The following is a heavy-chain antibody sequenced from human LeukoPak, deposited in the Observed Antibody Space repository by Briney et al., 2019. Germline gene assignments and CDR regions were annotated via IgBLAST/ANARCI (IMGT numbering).Heavy chain of an antibody. CDR2: IYYSRST. V-gene: IGHV4-59*01. CDR3: ARGSASYYFDY. Sequence: SETLSLTCTLSVGSIRRYYWRWIREPPGGGGGSIRYIYYSRSTNYNPSLKSRVTISVDTSKNQFSLKLSSVTAADTAVYYCARGSASYYFDYWGQGTLVTVSS. D-gene: IGHD6-6*01. J-gene: IGHJ4*02. CDR1: VGSIRRYY.